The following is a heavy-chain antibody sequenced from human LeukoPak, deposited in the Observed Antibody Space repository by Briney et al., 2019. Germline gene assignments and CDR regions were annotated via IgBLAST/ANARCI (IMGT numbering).Heavy chain of an antibody. CDR3: ARAAVATMYYFHY. Sequence: SETLSLTCAVYGGSFSGYYWSWIRQPPGKGREWIGEINHSGSTNYNPSLKLRLTISVHTSKNHFSLNLSSVTAADTALYYCARAAVATMYYFHYWGQGTLVTVSS. J-gene: IGHJ4*02. D-gene: IGHD5-12*01. CDR1: GGSFSGYY. V-gene: IGHV4-34*01. CDR2: INHSGST.